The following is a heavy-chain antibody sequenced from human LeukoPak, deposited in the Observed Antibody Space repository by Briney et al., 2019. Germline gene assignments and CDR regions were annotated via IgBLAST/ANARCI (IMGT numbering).Heavy chain of an antibody. CDR3: ARGPIVVVPAAILVDY. CDR1: GYTFTGYY. Sequence: ASVKVSCKPSGYTFTGYYMHWVRQAPGQGLEWMGWINPNSGGTNYAQKFQGRVTMTRDTSISTAYMELSRLRSDDTAVYYCARGPIVVVPAAILVDYWGQGTLVTVSS. J-gene: IGHJ4*02. D-gene: IGHD2-2*01. V-gene: IGHV1-2*02. CDR2: INPNSGGT.